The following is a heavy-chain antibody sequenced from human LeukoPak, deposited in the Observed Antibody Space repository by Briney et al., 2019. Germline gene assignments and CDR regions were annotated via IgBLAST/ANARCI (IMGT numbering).Heavy chain of an antibody. J-gene: IGHJ6*03. Sequence: ASVKVSCKASGYTFTGYYMHWVRQAPGQGLEWMGWINPNSGGTNYAQKFQGRVTMTRDTSISTAYMELSRLRSDDTAVYYCARVIAAAGTPYYYYYMDVWGKGTTVTISS. CDR1: GYTFTGYY. CDR3: ARVIAAAGTPYYYYYMDV. D-gene: IGHD6-13*01. CDR2: INPNSGGT. V-gene: IGHV1-2*02.